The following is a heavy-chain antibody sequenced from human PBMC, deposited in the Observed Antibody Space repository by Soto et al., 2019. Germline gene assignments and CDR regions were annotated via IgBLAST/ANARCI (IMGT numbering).Heavy chain of an antibody. D-gene: IGHD5-12*01. J-gene: IGHJ4*02. V-gene: IGHV1-69*06. CDR2: IIPIFGTA. Sequence: SVKVSCKASGGTFSSYAISWVRQAPGQGLEWMGGIIPIFGTANYAQKFQGRVTITADKATSTAYMELRSLRSEDTAVYYCASKGMATTPSIDYWGQGTLVTVSS. CDR3: ASKGMATTPSIDY. CDR1: GGTFSSYA.